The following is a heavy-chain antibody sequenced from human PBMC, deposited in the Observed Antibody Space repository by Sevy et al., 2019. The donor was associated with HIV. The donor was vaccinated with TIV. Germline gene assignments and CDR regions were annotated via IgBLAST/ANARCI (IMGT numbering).Heavy chain of an antibody. V-gene: IGHV4-59*01. J-gene: IGHJ6*03. Sequence: SETLSLTCTVSGGSISSYYWSWIRQPPGKGLEWIGYIYYSGSTNCNPSLKSRVTISVDTSKNQFSLKLSSVTAADTAVYYCARVTGYYYYYMDVWGKGTTVTVSS. CDR2: IYYSGST. CDR3: ARVTGYYYYYMDV. D-gene: IGHD3-9*01. CDR1: GGSISSYY.